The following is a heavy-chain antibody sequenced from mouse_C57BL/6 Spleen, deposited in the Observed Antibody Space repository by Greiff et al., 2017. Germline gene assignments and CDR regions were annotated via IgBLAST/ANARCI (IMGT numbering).Heavy chain of an antibody. V-gene: IGHV5-4*01. J-gene: IGHJ3*01. Sequence: EVMLVESGGGLVKPGGSLKLSCAASGFTFSSYAMSWVRQTPEKRLEWVATISDGGSYTYYPDNVKGRFTISRDNAKNNLYLQMSHLKSEDTAMYYCARDKFAYWGQVTLVTVSA. CDR1: GFTFSSYA. CDR3: ARDKFAY. CDR2: ISDGGSYT.